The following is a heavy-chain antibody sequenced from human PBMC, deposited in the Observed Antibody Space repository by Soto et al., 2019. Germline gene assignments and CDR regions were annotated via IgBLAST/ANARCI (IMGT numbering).Heavy chain of an antibody. J-gene: IGHJ6*02. Sequence: QVQLVESGGGVVQPGRSLRLSCAASGFTFSSYGMHWVRQAPGKGLEWVAAIWYDGSNKYYADSVKGRFTISRDNSKNTLYLQMNSLRAEDTAVYYCAREPGYYYGSGPLYYYGMDVWGQGTTVTVSS. CDR1: GFTFSSYG. CDR2: IWYDGSNK. V-gene: IGHV3-33*01. CDR3: AREPGYYYGSGPLYYYGMDV. D-gene: IGHD3-10*01.